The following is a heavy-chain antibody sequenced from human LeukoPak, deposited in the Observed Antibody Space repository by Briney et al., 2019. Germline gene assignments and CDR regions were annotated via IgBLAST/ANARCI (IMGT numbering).Heavy chain of an antibody. CDR2: IYTSGST. V-gene: IGHV4-4*07. D-gene: IGHD6-13*01. CDR3: ARRWAAAGTTKFDP. J-gene: IGHJ5*02. CDR1: GGSISSYY. Sequence: SETLSLTCTVSGGSISSYYWSWIRQPAGKGLEWIGRIYTSGSTNYNPSLKSRVTISVDTSKNQFSLKLSSVTAADTAVYYCARRWAAAGTTKFDPWGQGTLVTVSS.